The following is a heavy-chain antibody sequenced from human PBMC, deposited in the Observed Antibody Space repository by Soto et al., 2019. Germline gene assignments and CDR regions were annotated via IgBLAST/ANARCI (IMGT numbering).Heavy chain of an antibody. J-gene: IGHJ4*02. V-gene: IGHV1-18*01. CDR1: GYTFTSYG. D-gene: IGHD3-16*02. CDR3: ARVMIMITFGGVIVIPEFDY. CDR2: ISAYNGNT. Sequence: QVQLVQSGAEVKKPGASVKVSCKASGYTFTSYGISWVRQAAGQGLEWMGWISAYNGNTNYAQKLQGSVTMTTDTSTSTAYMELRSLRSDDTTVYYCARVMIMITFGGVIVIPEFDYWGQGTLVTVSS.